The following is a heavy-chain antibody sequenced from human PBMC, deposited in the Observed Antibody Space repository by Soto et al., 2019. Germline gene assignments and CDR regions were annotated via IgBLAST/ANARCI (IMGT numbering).Heavy chain of an antibody. D-gene: IGHD3-3*01. CDR3: ARAWYDFWSGYPYYFDY. V-gene: IGHV1-8*01. Sequence: ASVKVSCKASGYTFTSYDINWVRQATGQGLEWMGWMNPNSGNTGYAQKFQGRVTMTRNTSISTAYMELSSLRSEDTAVYYCARAWYDFWSGYPYYFDYWGQGTLVTVSS. CDR2: MNPNSGNT. CDR1: GYTFTSYD. J-gene: IGHJ4*02.